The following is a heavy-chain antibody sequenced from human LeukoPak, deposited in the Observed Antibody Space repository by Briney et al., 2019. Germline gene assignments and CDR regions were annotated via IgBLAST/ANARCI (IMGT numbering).Heavy chain of an antibody. V-gene: IGHV4-39*07. J-gene: IGHJ4*02. CDR1: GFTFSNYW. CDR3: ARDLSR. CDR2: IYYSGST. Sequence: GSLRLSCAASGFTFSNYWMSWIRQPPGKGLEWIGSIYYSGSTYYNPSLKSRVTISVDTSKNQFSLKLSSVTAADTAVYYCARDLSRWGQGTLVTVSS. D-gene: IGHD6-13*01.